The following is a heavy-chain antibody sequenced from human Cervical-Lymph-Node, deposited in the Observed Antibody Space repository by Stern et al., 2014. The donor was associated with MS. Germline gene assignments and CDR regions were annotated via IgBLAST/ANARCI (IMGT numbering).Heavy chain of an antibody. CDR3: ARDPSYCGGDCYANWFDP. CDR2: INSDGSST. J-gene: IGHJ5*02. CDR1: GFTFSSYW. D-gene: IGHD2-21*02. Sequence: EVQLVESGGGLVQPGGSLRLSCAASGFTFSSYWMHWVRQAPGKGLVWVSRINSDGSSTSYADSVKGRFTISRDNAKNTLYLQMNSLRAEDTAVYYCARDPSYCGGDCYANWFDPCGQGTLVTVSS. V-gene: IGHV3-74*01.